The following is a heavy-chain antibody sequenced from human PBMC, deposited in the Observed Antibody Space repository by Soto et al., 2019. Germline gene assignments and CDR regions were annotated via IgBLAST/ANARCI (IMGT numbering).Heavy chain of an antibody. CDR2: NRTYNGDT. CDR3: AREGVAPYYYYGMDV. J-gene: IGHJ6*02. Sequence: ASVKVSCKTSGYTFTNYGISWVRQAPGQGLEWMGWNRTYNGDTNFAKTFRGRVTMTTNTSSSTFKMDVRSLRSDDTAFYYCAREGVAPYYYYGMDVGGQGPRVTVS. V-gene: IGHV1-18*01. CDR1: GYTFTNYG. D-gene: IGHD2-15*01.